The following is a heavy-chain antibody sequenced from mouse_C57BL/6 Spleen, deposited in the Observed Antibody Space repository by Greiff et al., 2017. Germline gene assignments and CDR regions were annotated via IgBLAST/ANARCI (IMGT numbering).Heavy chain of an antibody. D-gene: IGHD2-3*01. CDR1: GFTFTDYY. Sequence: EVKLMESGGGLVQPGGSLSLSCAASGFTFTDYYMSWVRQPPGKALEWLGFIRNKANGYTTEYSASVKGRFTISRDNSQSILYLQMNALRAEDSATYYCARYDGYLYYFDYGGQGTTLTVSS. V-gene: IGHV7-3*01. CDR2: IRNKANGYTT. J-gene: IGHJ2*01. CDR3: ARYDGYLYYFDY.